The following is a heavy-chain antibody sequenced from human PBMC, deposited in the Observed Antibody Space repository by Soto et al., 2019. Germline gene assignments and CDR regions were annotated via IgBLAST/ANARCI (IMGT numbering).Heavy chain of an antibody. CDR1: GGSISSYY. D-gene: IGHD3-10*01. J-gene: IGHJ4*02. CDR3: ARQWRGSFDY. CDR2: IYYSGST. Sequence: SETLSLTCTVSGGSISSYYWSWIRQPPGKGLEWIGYIYYSGSTNYNPSLKSRVTISVDTSKNQFSLKLSSVTAADTAVYYCARQWRGSFDYWGQGTLVTVSS. V-gene: IGHV4-59*08.